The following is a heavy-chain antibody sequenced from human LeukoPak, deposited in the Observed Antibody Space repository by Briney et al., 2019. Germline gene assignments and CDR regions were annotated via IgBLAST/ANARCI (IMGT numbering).Heavy chain of an antibody. V-gene: IGHV5-51*01. CDR3: ARQRSSDYDYVWGSYRPRPLAPLLS. Sequence: GEALKFSCKCSGYSFTSYWIGWVRQMPGKGLGWMGIIYPGDADTRDSPSLQGQVTISADNSISTSYLKWSSLKASDTATYSCARQRSSDYDYVWGSYRPRPLAPLLSCGQGPLVTVSS. J-gene: IGHJ4*02. CDR1: GYSFTSYW. CDR2: IYPGDADT. D-gene: IGHD3-16*02.